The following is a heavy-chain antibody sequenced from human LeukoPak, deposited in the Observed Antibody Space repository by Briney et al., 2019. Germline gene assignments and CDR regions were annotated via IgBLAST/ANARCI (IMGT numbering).Heavy chain of an antibody. CDR1: GGSISSGGYY. J-gene: IGHJ4*02. CDR2: IYYSGST. Sequence: ASETLSLTCTVSGGSISSGGYYWSWIRQHPGKGLEWIGYIYYSGSTYYNPSLKSRVTISVDTSKNQFSLKLSSVTAADTAVYYCARENTAPDSSGWYYFDYWGQGTLVTVSP. V-gene: IGHV4-31*03. CDR3: ARENTAPDSSGWYYFDY. D-gene: IGHD6-19*01.